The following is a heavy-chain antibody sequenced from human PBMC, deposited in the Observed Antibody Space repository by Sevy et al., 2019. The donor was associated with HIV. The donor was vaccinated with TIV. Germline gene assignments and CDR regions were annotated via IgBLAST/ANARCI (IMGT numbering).Heavy chain of an antibody. J-gene: IGHJ4*02. V-gene: IGHV3-49*04. Sequence: GGSLRLSCTASGFTFSDYAMSWVRQAPGKGLEWVGFIKTKTYGGTTGYAAYVKGRFIIYRHDSKNIADLQMNSLKAKDTAVDYCTGDVDGSGWFYFDYWGQGTLVTVSS. CDR3: TGDVDGSGWFYFDY. D-gene: IGHD6-19*01. CDR2: IKTKTYGGTT. CDR1: GFTFSDYA.